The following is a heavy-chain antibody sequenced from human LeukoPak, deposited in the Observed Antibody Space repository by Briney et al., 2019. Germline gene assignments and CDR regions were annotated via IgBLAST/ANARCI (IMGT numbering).Heavy chain of an antibody. V-gene: IGHV3-74*01. J-gene: IGHJ4*02. CDR3: ARDGELLDY. Sequence: PGGSLRLSCGVSGFTFSTYWMHWVRQAPGKGLVCVSRINTDGSSTIYADCVKGRFTISRDNAKNTLYLHMNSLRGEDTAVYYCARDGELLDYWGQGTLVTVSS. CDR1: GFTFSTYW. CDR2: INTDGSST. D-gene: IGHD1-26*01.